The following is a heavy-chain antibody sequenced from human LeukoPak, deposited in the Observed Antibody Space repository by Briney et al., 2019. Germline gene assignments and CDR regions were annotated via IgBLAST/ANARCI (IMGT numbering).Heavy chain of an antibody. D-gene: IGHD3-10*02. CDR1: GFTFSSYA. Sequence: GGSLRPSCAASGFTFSSYAMSWVRQAPGKGLEWVSAISGSGGSTYCADSVKGRFTISRDNSKNTLYLQMNSLRAEDTAVYYCAELGITMIGGVWGKGTTVTISS. V-gene: IGHV3-23*01. CDR3: AELGITMIGGV. CDR2: ISGSGGST. J-gene: IGHJ6*04.